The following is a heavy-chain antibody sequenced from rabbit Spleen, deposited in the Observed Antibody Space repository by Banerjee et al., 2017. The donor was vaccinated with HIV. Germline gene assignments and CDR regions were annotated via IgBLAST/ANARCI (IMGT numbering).Heavy chain of an antibody. Sequence: QEQLEESGGDLVKPEGSLTLTCKASGFSFSDRDVMCWVRQAPGKGLEWIACINTATGSTYYASWAKGRFTISKISSTTVTLQMTSLTAADTATYFCARDDATIGSYYWDLWGPGTLVTVS. CDR1: GFSFSDRDV. CDR3: ARDDATIGSYYWDL. J-gene: IGHJ4*01. CDR2: INTATGST. D-gene: IGHD8-1*01. V-gene: IGHV1S45*01.